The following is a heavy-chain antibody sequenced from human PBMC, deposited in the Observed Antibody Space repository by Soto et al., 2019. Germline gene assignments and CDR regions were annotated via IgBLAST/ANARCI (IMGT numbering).Heavy chain of an antibody. CDR3: AKGSGSYVYFHMDV. CDR2: ISGNSGST. V-gene: IGHV3-23*01. Sequence: GVALRRACAASAFTFISYSMGWVRQAPGKGLEWVSGISGNSGSTCYADSVTGRFTISRDNSKNTLNLQMNSLRAEDTALYYCAKGSGSYVYFHMDVWGKGTTVTVSS. D-gene: IGHD3-10*01. J-gene: IGHJ6*03. CDR1: AFTFISYS.